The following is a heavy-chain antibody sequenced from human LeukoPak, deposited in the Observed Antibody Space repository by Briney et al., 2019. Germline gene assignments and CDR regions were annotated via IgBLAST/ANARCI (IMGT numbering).Heavy chain of an antibody. Sequence: PSETLSLTCTVSGDSISSGGHYWNWLRQRPGKGLEWIGYIFHTGSTYYNPSLKSRVTISVDTSKNQFSLKLSSVTAADTAVYYCARSPGIWNECGRLEYWGQGALVTVSS. D-gene: IGHD1-1*01. CDR3: ARSPGIWNECGRLEY. J-gene: IGHJ4*02. V-gene: IGHV4-31*03. CDR2: IFHTGST. CDR1: GDSISSGGHY.